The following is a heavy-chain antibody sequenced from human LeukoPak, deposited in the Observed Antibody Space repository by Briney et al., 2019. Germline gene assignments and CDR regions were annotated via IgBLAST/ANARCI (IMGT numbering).Heavy chain of an antibody. V-gene: IGHV3-7*01. CDR2: IKRDGNEK. D-gene: IGHD3-10*01. J-gene: IGHJ5*01. CDR3: AKEGAYPIITYDS. CDR1: GSTFSSYW. Sequence: GGSLRLSCAASGSTFSSYWMNWVRQAPGKGLEWVANIKRDGNEKNYVDSVRGRFSISRDNAKNSLYLQMDSLRAEDTAVYYCAKEGAYPIITYDSWGQGALVTVSS.